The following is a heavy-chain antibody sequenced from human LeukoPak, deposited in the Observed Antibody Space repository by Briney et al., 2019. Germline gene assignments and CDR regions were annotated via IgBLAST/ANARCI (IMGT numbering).Heavy chain of an antibody. CDR1: GFTFTSSA. CDR2: IVVGSGNT. V-gene: IGHV1-58*01. J-gene: IGHJ6*04. D-gene: IGHD6-19*01. CDR3: AADAGSGWYGMDV. Sequence: GTSAKVSCKASGFTFTSSAVQWVGQASGQRLEWIGWIVVGSGNTNYAQKFQERVTITRDMSTSRAYMEVSSLRSEDTAVYYCAADAGSGWYGMDVGGKGTTVTVSS.